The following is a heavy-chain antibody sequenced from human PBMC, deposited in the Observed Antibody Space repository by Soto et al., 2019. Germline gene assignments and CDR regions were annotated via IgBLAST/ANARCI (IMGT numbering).Heavy chain of an antibody. Sequence: QLQLQESGPGLVKPSETLSLTCTVSGGSISSSSYYWGWIRQPPGKGLEWIGSIYYSGSTYYNPSLKRRVTISVDTSKNPFSLKLSSVAAADTAVYYCARTRAVWFDPWGQGTLVTVSS. CDR2: IYYSGST. J-gene: IGHJ5*02. CDR1: GGSISSSSYY. D-gene: IGHD6-19*01. CDR3: ARTRAVWFDP. V-gene: IGHV4-39*01.